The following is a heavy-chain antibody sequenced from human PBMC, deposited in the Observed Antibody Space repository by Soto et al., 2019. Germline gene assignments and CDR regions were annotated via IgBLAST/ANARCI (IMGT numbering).Heavy chain of an antibody. CDR2: INHSGST. CDR1: GGSFSGYY. V-gene: IGHV4-34*01. D-gene: IGHD3-10*01. Sequence: SETLSLTCAVYGGSFSGYYWSWIRQPPGKGLEWIGEINHSGSTNYNPSLKSRVTISVDTSKNQFSLKLSSVTAADTAVYYCARSGITMVRGVIITNWFDPWGQGTLVTVSS. J-gene: IGHJ5*02. CDR3: ARSGITMVRGVIITNWFDP.